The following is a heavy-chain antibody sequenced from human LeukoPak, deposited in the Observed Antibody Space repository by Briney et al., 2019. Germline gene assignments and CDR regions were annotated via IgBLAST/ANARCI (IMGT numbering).Heavy chain of an antibody. J-gene: IGHJ4*02. V-gene: IGHV3-23*01. CDR1: GFTFSSYA. D-gene: IGHD3-22*01. CDR2: ISGSGGST. Sequence: GGSLRLSCAASGFTFSSYAMSWVRQAPGKGLEWVSAISGSGGSTYYADSVKGRFTISRDNSKNALYLQMNSLRAEDTAVYYCAKDQGVLYYYDSSGYSLDYFDYWGQGTLVTVSS. CDR3: AKDQGVLYYYDSSGYSLDYFDY.